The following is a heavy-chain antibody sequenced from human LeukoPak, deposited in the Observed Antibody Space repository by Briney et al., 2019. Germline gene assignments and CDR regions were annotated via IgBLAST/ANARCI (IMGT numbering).Heavy chain of an antibody. CDR2: ISTSGSTI. Sequence: PGGSLRLSCAASGFTFSSYSMNWVRQAPGKGLEWVSYISTSGSTIYYADSVKGRFTISRDNAKNSLYLQMNSLRAEDTAVYYCARDTEHDYGDYAIDLWGQGTLVTVSS. J-gene: IGHJ5*02. V-gene: IGHV3-48*04. CDR3: ARDTEHDYGDYAIDL. CDR1: GFTFSSYS. D-gene: IGHD4-17*01.